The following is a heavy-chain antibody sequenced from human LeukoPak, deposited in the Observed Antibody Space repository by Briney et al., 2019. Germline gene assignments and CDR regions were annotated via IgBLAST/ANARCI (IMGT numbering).Heavy chain of an antibody. CDR3: ARVTLFGVVIDY. J-gene: IGHJ4*02. D-gene: IGHD3-3*01. CDR1: GGSISSGGYY. V-gene: IGHV4-31*03. Sequence: PSQTLSLTCTVSGGSISSGGYYWSWIRQLPGKGLEWIGYIYYSGSTYYNPSLQSRVTISLDTSKNQFSLKLSSVTAADTAVYYCARVTLFGVVIDYWGQGTLVTVSS. CDR2: IYYSGST.